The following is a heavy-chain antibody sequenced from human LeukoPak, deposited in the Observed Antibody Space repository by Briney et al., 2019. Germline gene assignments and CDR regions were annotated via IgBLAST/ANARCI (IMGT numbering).Heavy chain of an antibody. CDR3: AMIAAAGTGVDY. D-gene: IGHD6-13*01. CDR1: GGTFSSYA. Sequence: SVKVSCKASGGTFSSYAISWLRQAPGQGLEWMGRIIPILGIANYAQKFQGRVTITADKSTSTAYMELSSLRSEDTAVYYCAMIAAAGTGVDYWGQGTLVTVSS. J-gene: IGHJ4*02. CDR2: IIPILGIA. V-gene: IGHV1-69*04.